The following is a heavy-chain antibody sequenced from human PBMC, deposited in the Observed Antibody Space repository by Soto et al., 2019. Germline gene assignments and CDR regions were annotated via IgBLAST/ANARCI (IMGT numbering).Heavy chain of an antibody. CDR2: ISAYNGNT. D-gene: IGHD3-9*01. J-gene: IGHJ5*02. V-gene: IGHV1-18*01. Sequence: GASVKVSCKASGYTFTSYGISWVRQAPGQGLEWMGWISAYNGNTNYAQKLQGRVTMTTDTSTSTAYMELRNLRSDDTAVYYCARKGIYDILTGYYTGYNWFDPWGQGTLVTVSS. CDR1: GYTFTSYG. CDR3: ARKGIYDILTGYYTGYNWFDP.